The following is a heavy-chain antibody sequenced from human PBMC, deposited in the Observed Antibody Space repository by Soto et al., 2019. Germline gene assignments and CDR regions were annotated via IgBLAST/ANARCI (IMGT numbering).Heavy chain of an antibody. CDR1: GYSFTSYW. CDR2: IDPSDSYT. Sequence: GESLKISCKGSGYSFTSYWISWVRQMPGKGLEWMGRIDPSDSYTNYSPSFQGHVTISADKSISTAYLQWSSLKASDTAMYYCARHRDYDSSGYYPDFQHWGQGTLVTVSS. D-gene: IGHD3-22*01. CDR3: ARHRDYDSSGYYPDFQH. J-gene: IGHJ1*01. V-gene: IGHV5-10-1*01.